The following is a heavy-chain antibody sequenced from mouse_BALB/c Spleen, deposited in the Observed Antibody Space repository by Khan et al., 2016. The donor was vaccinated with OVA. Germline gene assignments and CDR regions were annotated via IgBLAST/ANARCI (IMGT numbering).Heavy chain of an antibody. CDR3: ARGDCYGSNYWFAY. CDR1: GYTFTNYG. CDR2: INTNTGEP. D-gene: IGHD1-1*01. Sequence: QIQLVQSGPELKKPGETVKISCKASGYTFTNYGINWVKQAPGKGLKWMGWINTNTGEPTYAEEFKGRFAFSLETSASTAYLQLNNLKNEDTATYFCARGDCYGSNYWFAYWGQGTLVTVSA. J-gene: IGHJ3*01. V-gene: IGHV9-3*02.